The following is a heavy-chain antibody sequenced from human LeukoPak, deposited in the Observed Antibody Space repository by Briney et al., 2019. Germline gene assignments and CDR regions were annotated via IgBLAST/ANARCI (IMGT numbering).Heavy chain of an antibody. J-gene: IGHJ4*02. CDR1: GGSIRSTTYY. V-gene: IGHV4-39*07. D-gene: IGHD3-3*01. Sequence: PSETLSLTCTVSGGSIRSTTYYWGWIRQPPGKGLEWIGSIYYSGNTYYSPSLMSRVTISVDTSKNQFSLKLSSVTAADTAVYYCARGERYDFHFDYWGQGTLVTVSS. CDR2: IYYSGNT. CDR3: ARGERYDFHFDY.